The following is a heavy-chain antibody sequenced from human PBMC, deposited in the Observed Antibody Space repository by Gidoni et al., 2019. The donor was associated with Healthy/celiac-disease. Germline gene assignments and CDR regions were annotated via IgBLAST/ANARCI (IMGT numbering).Heavy chain of an antibody. V-gene: IGHV4-59*01. CDR1: GGPLSSYY. J-gene: IGHJ6*03. D-gene: IGHD3-22*01. CDR2: IYYSGST. CDR3: ARVKVDSSGYSYYYYYYYMDV. Sequence: QVQLQESGPGLVKPSETLSLTCTVSGGPLSSYYWSWIRQPPGKGLEWIGYIYYSGSTNYNPSLKSRVTISVDTSKNQFSLKLSSVTAADTAVYYCARVKVDSSGYSYYYYYYYMDVWGKGTTVTVSS.